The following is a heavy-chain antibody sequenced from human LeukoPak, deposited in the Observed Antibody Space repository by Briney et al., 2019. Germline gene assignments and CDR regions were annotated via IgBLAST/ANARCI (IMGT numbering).Heavy chain of an antibody. Sequence: ASVKVSCKPSGYTFTGYYMHWVRQAPGQGLEWMGRINPNSGATNYAQKFQGRVTMTRDTSISTAYMELTTLRSDDTAVYYCAKSIEYCGADCYGYFDLWGRGSLVTVSS. CDR3: AKSIEYCGADCYGYFDL. D-gene: IGHD2-21*02. V-gene: IGHV1-2*06. J-gene: IGHJ2*01. CDR1: GYTFTGYY. CDR2: INPNSGAT.